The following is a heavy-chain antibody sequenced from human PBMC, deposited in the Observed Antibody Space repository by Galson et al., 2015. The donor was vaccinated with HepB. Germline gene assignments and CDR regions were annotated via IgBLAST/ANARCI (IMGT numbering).Heavy chain of an antibody. V-gene: IGHV5-51*01. CDR3: ARHRVEYCRSAACLDAFDI. Sequence: QSGAEVKKPGESLKISCQGSGYSFNNYWIGWVRQMPGKGLEWMGTIYPGDSETRYSPSFQGQVTISADKSISTANLQWSSLQASDTAMYYCARHRVEYCRSAACLDAFDIWGQGTMVTVSS. D-gene: IGHD2-2*01. CDR1: GYSFNNYW. CDR2: IYPGDSET. J-gene: IGHJ3*02.